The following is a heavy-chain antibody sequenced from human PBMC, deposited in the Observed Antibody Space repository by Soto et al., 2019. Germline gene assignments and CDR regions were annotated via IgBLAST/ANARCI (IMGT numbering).Heavy chain of an antibody. D-gene: IGHD1-26*01. CDR2: IIPIFGTA. Sequence: SVKVSCKASGYTLTGYYMHWVRQAPGQGLEWMGWIIPIFGTANYAQKFQGRVTITADESTSTAYMELSSLRSEDTAVYYCARDRRSGSYLRDFDYWGQGTLVTVSS. V-gene: IGHV1-69*13. CDR1: GYTLTGYY. J-gene: IGHJ4*02. CDR3: ARDRRSGSYLRDFDY.